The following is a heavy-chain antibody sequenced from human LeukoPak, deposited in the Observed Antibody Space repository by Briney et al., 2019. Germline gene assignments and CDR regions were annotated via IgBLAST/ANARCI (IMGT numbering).Heavy chain of an antibody. CDR3: ARIAPYYYDSSGYYYGAFDI. CDR1: GFTFSDYA. V-gene: IGHV3-30-3*01. CDR2: ISYDGSNK. D-gene: IGHD3-22*01. Sequence: GGSLRLSCAGSGFTFSDYAINWVRQAPGKGLEWVAVISYDGSNKYYADSVKGRFTISRDNSKNTLYLQMNSLRAEDTAVYYCARIAPYYYDSSGYYYGAFDIWGQGTMVTVSS. J-gene: IGHJ3*02.